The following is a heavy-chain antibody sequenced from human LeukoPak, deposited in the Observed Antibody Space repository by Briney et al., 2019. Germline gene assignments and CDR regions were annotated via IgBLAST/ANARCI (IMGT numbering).Heavy chain of an antibody. CDR3: ARGPKWSGSYYYFDF. Sequence: ASVKVSCKTSGYTFPSYDINWVRQPTGQGLEWMGWMNRNSGNTGYAQKFQGRVTITRNTSISTAYMELSSLRSEDTAVYFCARGPKWSGSYYYFDFWGQGTLVTVSS. CDR2: MNRNSGNT. V-gene: IGHV1-8*01. CDR1: GYTFPSYD. J-gene: IGHJ4*02. D-gene: IGHD1-26*01.